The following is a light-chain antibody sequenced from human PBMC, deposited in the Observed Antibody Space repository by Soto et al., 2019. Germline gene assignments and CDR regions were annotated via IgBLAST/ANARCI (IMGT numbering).Light chain of an antibody. V-gene: IGKV4-1*01. CDR2: AIA. CDR3: QQSTSAVPIT. J-gene: IGKJ5*01. CDR1: QSFLYSSNNKNY. Sequence: DIVMTHSPDSLAVSLGERATINCKSSQSFLYSSNNKNYLAWYQQKPGQPPKLLIYAIASLQSGVPSRFSGSGSGTEFTLTINNVQPEDFATYWCQQSTSAVPITFGQGTRLEIK.